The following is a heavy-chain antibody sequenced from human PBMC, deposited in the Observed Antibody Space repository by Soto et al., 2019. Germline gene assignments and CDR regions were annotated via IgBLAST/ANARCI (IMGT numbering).Heavy chain of an antibody. J-gene: IGHJ6*02. CDR1: WFTVSSNY. CDR2: IYSGGST. CDR3: ARPGYYYGSDYGMDV. V-gene: IGHV3-53*01. D-gene: IGHD3-10*01. Sequence: GGSLRLSCAASWFTVSSNYMGWVRQAPGKGLEWVSVIYSGGSTYYADSVKGRFTISRDNSKNTLYLQMNSLRAEDTAVYYCARPGYYYGSDYGMDVWGQGTTVTVSS.